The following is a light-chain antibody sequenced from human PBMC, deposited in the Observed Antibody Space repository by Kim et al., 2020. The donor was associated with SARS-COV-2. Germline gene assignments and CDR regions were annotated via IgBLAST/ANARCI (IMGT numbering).Light chain of an antibody. CDR2: EVS. Sequence: QSALTKPASVSGSPGQSITISCTGASTDIRSYKYVSWYQHHPGKAPRLMIYEVSNRPSGVSNRFSGSRSGDTASLTISGLQAEDEADYYCSSYTSSSTLEVFGGGTQLTVL. V-gene: IGLV2-14*01. CDR3: SSYTSSSTLEV. CDR1: STDIRSYKY. J-gene: IGLJ2*01.